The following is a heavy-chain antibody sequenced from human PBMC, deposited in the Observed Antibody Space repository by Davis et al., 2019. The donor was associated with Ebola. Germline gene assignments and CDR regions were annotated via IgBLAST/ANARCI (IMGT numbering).Heavy chain of an antibody. J-gene: IGHJ4*02. V-gene: IGHV4-34*01. CDR1: GGSFSGYY. CDR3: ARPSLRSRFDY. CDR2: INHSGST. Sequence: MPSETLSLTCAVYGGSFSGYYWSWIRQPPGKGLEWIGEINHSGSTNYNPSLKSRVTTSVDTSKNQFSLKLSSVTAADTAVYYCARPSLRSRFDYWGQGTLVTVSS. D-gene: IGHD6-13*01.